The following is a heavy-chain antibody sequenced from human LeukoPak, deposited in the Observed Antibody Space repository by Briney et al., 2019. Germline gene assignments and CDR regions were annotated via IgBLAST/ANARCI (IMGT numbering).Heavy chain of an antibody. D-gene: IGHD6-13*01. Sequence: GRSLRLSCAASGFTFSSYSMNWVRQAPGKGLEWVSSISSSSSYIYYADSAKGRFTISRDNAKNSLYLQMNSLRAEDTAVYYCARYIAAAGLDYWGQGTLVTVSS. J-gene: IGHJ4*02. V-gene: IGHV3-21*01. CDR1: GFTFSSYS. CDR2: ISSSSSYI. CDR3: ARYIAAAGLDY.